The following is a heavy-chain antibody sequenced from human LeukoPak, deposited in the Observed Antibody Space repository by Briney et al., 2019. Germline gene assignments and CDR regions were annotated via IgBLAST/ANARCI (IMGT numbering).Heavy chain of an antibody. V-gene: IGHV3-33*01. D-gene: IGHD2-2*01. CDR1: GFTFSSYG. J-gene: IGHJ4*02. CDR3: ARSHGYCSSTSCYGPEYFGY. Sequence: GGSLRLSCAASGFTFSSYGMHWVRQAPGKGLEWVAVIWYDGSDKYYADSVKGRFTISRDNSKNTLYLQMNSLRAEDTAVYYCARSHGYCSSTSCYGPEYFGYWGQGTLVTVSS. CDR2: IWYDGSDK.